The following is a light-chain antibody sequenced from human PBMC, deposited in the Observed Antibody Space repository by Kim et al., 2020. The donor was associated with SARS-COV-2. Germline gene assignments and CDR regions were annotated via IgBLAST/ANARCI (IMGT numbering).Light chain of an antibody. Sequence: PGQRVTISCSGSSSNIGSNTVNWYQQLPGTAPKLLIYSNNQRPSGVPDRFSGSKSGTSASLAISGLQSEDEADYYCAAWDDSLHVVFGGGTKLTVL. CDR3: AAWDDSLHVV. CDR2: SNN. V-gene: IGLV1-44*01. CDR1: SSNIGSNT. J-gene: IGLJ2*01.